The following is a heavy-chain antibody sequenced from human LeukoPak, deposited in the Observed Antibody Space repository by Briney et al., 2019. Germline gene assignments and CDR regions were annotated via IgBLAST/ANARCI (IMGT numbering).Heavy chain of an antibody. CDR2: ITTTSTLI. CDR1: GFTFSTYD. J-gene: IGHJ4*02. CDR3: SAAAAALDY. D-gene: IGHD6-13*01. Sequence: PGGSLRLSCAASGFTFSTYDMNWVLQAPGKGLEWVSSITTTSTLIYYADSVKGRFTISRDNAKNSLYLQMDSLTAEDTAVYYCSAAAAALDYWGQGTLVTVSS. V-gene: IGHV3-21*01.